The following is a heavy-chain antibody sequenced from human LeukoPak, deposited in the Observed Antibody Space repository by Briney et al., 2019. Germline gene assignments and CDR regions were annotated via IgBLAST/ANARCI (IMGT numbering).Heavy chain of an antibody. CDR2: IKSKTDGGTT. D-gene: IGHD6-19*01. V-gene: IGHV3-15*01. J-gene: IGHJ4*02. CDR1: GFTFSNAW. CDR3: TTSRSSGWSLGPDY. Sequence: KPGGSLRLSCAASGFTFSNAWMSWVRQAPGKGLEWVGRIKSKTDGGTTDYAAPVKGRFTISRDDSKNTLYLQMNSLKTEDTAVYYCTTSRSSGWSLGPDYWGQGTLVTVSS.